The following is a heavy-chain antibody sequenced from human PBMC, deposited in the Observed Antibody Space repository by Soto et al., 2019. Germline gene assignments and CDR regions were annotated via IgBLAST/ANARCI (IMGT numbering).Heavy chain of an antibody. CDR1: GYTFTSYY. CDR2: INPSGGST. V-gene: IGHV1-46*01. J-gene: IGHJ5*02. CDR3: ARDGAAAAPGDWFDP. Sequence: QVQLVQSGAEVKKPGASVKVSCKASGYTFTSYYMHWVRQAPGQGLEWMGIINPSGGSTSYAQKFRGRVTMTRDTSTSTVYRELSSLRSEDTAVYYCARDGAAAAPGDWFDPWGQGTLVTVSS. D-gene: IGHD6-13*01.